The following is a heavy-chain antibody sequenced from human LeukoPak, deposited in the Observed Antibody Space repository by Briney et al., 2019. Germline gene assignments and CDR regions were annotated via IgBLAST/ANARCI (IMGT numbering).Heavy chain of an antibody. CDR3: ARPSMVYYYYGMDV. D-gene: IGHD2/OR15-2a*01. Sequence: GRSLRLSCAASGFTFCSYAMHWVRQAPGKGLEWVAVISYDGSNKYYADSVKGRFTISRDNSKNTLYLQMNSLRAEDTAVYYCARPSMVYYYYGMDVWGQGTTVTVSS. J-gene: IGHJ6*02. CDR2: ISYDGSNK. CDR1: GFTFCSYA. V-gene: IGHV3-30-3*01.